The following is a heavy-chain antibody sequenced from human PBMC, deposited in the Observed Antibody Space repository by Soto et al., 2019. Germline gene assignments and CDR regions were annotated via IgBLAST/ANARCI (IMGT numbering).Heavy chain of an antibody. CDR2: IIPIFGTA. Sequence: QVQLVQSGAEVKKPGSSVKVSCKASGGTFSSYAISWVRQAPGQGLEWMGGIIPIFGTANYAQKFQGRVTIYAEESTSTAYMELSNLRSEYTAVYYCARESRYCSGVSCYFLPAIDYWGQGTLVTVSS. V-gene: IGHV1-69*12. CDR1: GGTFSSYA. CDR3: ARESRYCSGVSCYFLPAIDY. J-gene: IGHJ4*02. D-gene: IGHD2-15*01.